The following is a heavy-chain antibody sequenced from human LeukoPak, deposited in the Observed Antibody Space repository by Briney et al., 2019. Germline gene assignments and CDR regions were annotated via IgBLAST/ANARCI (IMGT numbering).Heavy chain of an antibody. Sequence: ASETLSLTCTVSGDSIISGSYYWSWIRQPAGKGLEWIGRIYASGSTNYNPSLESRVSISLDTSKNQFSLKLNSVTAADTAVYYCARVRDTAMVTAWLDPWGQGTLVTVSS. V-gene: IGHV4-61*02. CDR3: ARVRDTAMVTAWLDP. CDR2: IYASGST. CDR1: GDSIISGSYY. J-gene: IGHJ5*02. D-gene: IGHD5-18*01.